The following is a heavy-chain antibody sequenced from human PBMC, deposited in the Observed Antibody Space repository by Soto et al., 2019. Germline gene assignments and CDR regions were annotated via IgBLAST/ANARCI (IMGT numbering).Heavy chain of an antibody. D-gene: IGHD3-22*01. Sequence: PSETLSLTCAVYGGSFSGYYWSWIRQPPGKGLEWIGEINHSGSTNYNPSLKSRVTISVDTSKNQFSLKLSSVTAADTAVYYCARVGTDSSGYYMDDYWGQGTLVTVSS. CDR3: ARVGTDSSGYYMDDY. V-gene: IGHV4-34*01. CDR1: GGSFSGYY. CDR2: INHSGST. J-gene: IGHJ4*02.